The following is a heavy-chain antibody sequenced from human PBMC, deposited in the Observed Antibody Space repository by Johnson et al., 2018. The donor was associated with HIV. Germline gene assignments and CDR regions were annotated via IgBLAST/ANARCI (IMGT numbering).Heavy chain of an antibody. J-gene: IGHJ3*02. D-gene: IGHD5-12*01. CDR1: GFTYSTYG. V-gene: IGHV3-33*01. Sequence: QVLLVESGGGVVQPGRSLRLSCAASGFTYSTYGMYWVRQAPGKGLEWVALIRYDGYYTKYADSVKGRFTISRDNAKDSLYLQMNSLRAEDTAVYYCARDRPSKWLRSNDDAFDIWGQGTMVTVSS. CDR2: IRYDGYYT. CDR3: ARDRPSKWLRSNDDAFDI.